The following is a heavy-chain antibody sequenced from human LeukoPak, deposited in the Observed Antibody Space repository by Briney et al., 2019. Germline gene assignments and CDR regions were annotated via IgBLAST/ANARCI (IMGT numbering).Heavy chain of an antibody. V-gene: IGHV1-2*02. Sequence: ASVKVSCKASGYTFTGYYMHWVRQAPGQGLEWMGWINPNSGGTNYAQKLQGRVTMTTDTSTSTAYMELRSLRSDDTAVYYCARAPFIAAAGSYYYYYYMDVWGKGTTVTVSS. D-gene: IGHD6-13*01. CDR2: INPNSGGT. J-gene: IGHJ6*03. CDR1: GYTFTGYY. CDR3: ARAPFIAAAGSYYYYYYMDV.